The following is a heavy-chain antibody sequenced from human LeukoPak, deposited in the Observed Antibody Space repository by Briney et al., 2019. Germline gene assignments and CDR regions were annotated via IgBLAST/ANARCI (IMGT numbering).Heavy chain of an antibody. CDR3: SGEGGPYRPVDY. J-gene: IGHJ4*02. V-gene: IGHV4-4*01. Sequence: PPGTPSLNPGLPGGSLTQTNSWTWSRQPPGKGLDRIREVNLQGSTNYNPSLMGRVAISVPTPENHVSLQLTAVTATATPGYIFSGEGGPYRPVDYAGQGTLVTVSS. CDR2: VNLQGST. CDR1: GGSLTQTNS.